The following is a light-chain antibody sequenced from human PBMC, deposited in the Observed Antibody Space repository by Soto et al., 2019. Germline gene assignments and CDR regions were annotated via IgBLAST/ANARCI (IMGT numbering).Light chain of an antibody. V-gene: IGKV1-5*03. J-gene: IGKJ1*01. CDR3: QQYYTLET. Sequence: DIQMTQSPSTVSASVGDRVTITCRASQDITPWLAWHQQKPGKAPKVLIYKTSDLENGVPSRFSGSGSGTEFTLTISNMQPDDFATYYCQQYYTLETFGQGTKVEVK. CDR1: QDITPW. CDR2: KTS.